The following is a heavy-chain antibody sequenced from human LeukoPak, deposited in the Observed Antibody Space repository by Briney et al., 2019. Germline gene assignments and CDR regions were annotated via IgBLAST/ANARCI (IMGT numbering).Heavy chain of an antibody. J-gene: IGHJ4*02. CDR3: ARELNYDSSGYYFDY. CDR2: INPNSGGT. V-gene: IGHV1-2*02. D-gene: IGHD3-22*01. CDR1: GYTFTVYF. Sequence: GSSVKVSCKASGYTFTVYFMHWVRQAPGQGLEWMGWINPNSGGTNYAQKFQGRVTMTRDTSISTAYMELSRLRSDDTAVYYCARELNYDSSGYYFDYWGQGTLVTV.